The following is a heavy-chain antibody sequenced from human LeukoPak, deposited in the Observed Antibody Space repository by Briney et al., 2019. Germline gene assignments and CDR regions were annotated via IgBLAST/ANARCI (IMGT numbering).Heavy chain of an antibody. CDR1: GFTFSSYG. V-gene: IGHV3-30*03. J-gene: IGHJ4*02. D-gene: IGHD2-15*01. CDR2: ISYDGSNK. Sequence: PGGSLRLSCAASGFTFSSYGMHWVRQAPGKGLEWVAVISYDGSNKYYADSVKGRFTISRDNSKNTLYLQMNSLRPEDTAVYYCVRTDCTGGSCYPDFDYWGQGTLVTVSS. CDR3: VRTDCTGGSCYPDFDY.